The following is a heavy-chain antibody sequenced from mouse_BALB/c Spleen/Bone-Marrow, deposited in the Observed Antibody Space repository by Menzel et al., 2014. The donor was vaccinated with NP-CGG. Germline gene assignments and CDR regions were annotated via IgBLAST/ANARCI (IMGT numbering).Heavy chain of an antibody. CDR3: ARLSYYGRFAY. V-gene: IGHV4-1*02. CDR1: GFDFSRYW. Sequence: EVMLVESGGGLVQPGGSLKLSGAASGFDFSRYWMSWVRQAPGKGLEWIGEINPDSSTINYTPSLKDKFIISRDNAKNTLYLQMSRVRSEDTALYYCARLSYYGRFAYWGQGTLVTVSA. D-gene: IGHD1-1*01. J-gene: IGHJ3*01. CDR2: INPDSSTI.